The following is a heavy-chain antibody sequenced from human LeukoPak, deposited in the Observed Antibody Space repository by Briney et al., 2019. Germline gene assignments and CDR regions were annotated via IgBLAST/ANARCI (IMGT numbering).Heavy chain of an antibody. Sequence: SVKVSCKASGGTFSSYAISWVRQAPGQGLEWMGGIIPIFGTANYAQKFQGRVTITADESTSTAYMELSSLRSEDTAVYYCARSRLYSSGWYDWFDPWGQGTLVTVSS. CDR3: ARSRLYSSGWYDWFDP. D-gene: IGHD6-19*01. J-gene: IGHJ5*02. CDR2: IIPIFGTA. V-gene: IGHV1-69*13. CDR1: GGTFSSYA.